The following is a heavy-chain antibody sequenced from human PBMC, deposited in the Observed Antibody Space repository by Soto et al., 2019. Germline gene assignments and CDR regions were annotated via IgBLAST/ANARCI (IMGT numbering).Heavy chain of an antibody. CDR3: VKYTGTEDVGES. J-gene: IGHJ5*02. V-gene: IGHV3-23*01. CDR1: GFTFSSYA. D-gene: IGHD3-16*01. Sequence: EVQLLESGGDVVRPGGSLRLSCAASGFTFSSYAMGWVRQAPGKGLEWVAGVSRAGTYTFYADSVRGRFSISRDSSRDTVDLYVNGLRGEDTAVYFCVKYTGTEDVGESWGQGTLVSVSA. CDR2: VSRAGTYT.